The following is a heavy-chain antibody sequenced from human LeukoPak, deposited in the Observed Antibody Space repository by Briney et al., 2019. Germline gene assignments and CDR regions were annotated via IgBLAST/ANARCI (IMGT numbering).Heavy chain of an antibody. CDR1: GFTFSSYW. D-gene: IGHD2-2*01. CDR2: MNEYGSEI. J-gene: IGHJ4*02. V-gene: IGHV3-7*01. Sequence: GGSLRLSCAASGFTFSSYWMSWVRQAPGKGLEWVAKMNEYGSEIFYVDSVKGRFTISRDNGKNSLYLQMNRLRAEDTAVYYCARPRGCGSSRCNNFDYWGQGTLVTVSS. CDR3: ARPRGCGSSRCNNFDY.